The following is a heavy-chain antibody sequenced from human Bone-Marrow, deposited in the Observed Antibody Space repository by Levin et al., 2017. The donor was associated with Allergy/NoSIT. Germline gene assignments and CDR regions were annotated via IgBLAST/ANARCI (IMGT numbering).Heavy chain of an antibody. CDR1: GYTFTGYY. CDR3: ARPIVGATSWFDP. Sequence: ASVKVSCKASGYTFTGYYMHWVRQAPGQGLEWMGWINPNSGGTNYAQKFQGRVTMTRDTSISTAYMELSRLRSDDTAVYYCARPIVGATSWFDPWGQGTLVTVSS. V-gene: IGHV1-2*02. D-gene: IGHD1-26*01. CDR2: INPNSGGT. J-gene: IGHJ5*02.